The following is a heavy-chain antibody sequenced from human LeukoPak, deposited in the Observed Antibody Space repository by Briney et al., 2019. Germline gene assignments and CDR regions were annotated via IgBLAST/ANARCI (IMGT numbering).Heavy chain of an antibody. CDR3: ARSRFYYYMDV. Sequence: SETLSLTCTVSGGSISSYYWSWIRQPPGKGLEWIGYIYYSGSTNYNPSLKSRVTISVDTSKNQFSLKLSSVTAADTAVYYCARSRFYYYMDVWGKGTTVTVSS. CDR1: GGSISSYY. D-gene: IGHD3-3*01. V-gene: IGHV4-59*01. J-gene: IGHJ6*03. CDR2: IYYSGST.